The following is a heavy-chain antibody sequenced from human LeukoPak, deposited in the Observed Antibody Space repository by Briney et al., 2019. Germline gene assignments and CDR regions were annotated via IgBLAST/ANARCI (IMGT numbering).Heavy chain of an antibody. D-gene: IGHD3-10*01. V-gene: IGHV4-34*01. CDR1: GGSFSGYY. CDR2: INHSGST. Sequence: SETLSLTCAVYGGSFSGYYWSWIRQPPGKGLEWIGEINHSGSTNYNPSLKSRVTISVDTSKNQFSLKLSSVTAADTAVYYCARWDYGSETYGLDYWGQGTLVTVSS. CDR3: ARWDYGSETYGLDY. J-gene: IGHJ4*02.